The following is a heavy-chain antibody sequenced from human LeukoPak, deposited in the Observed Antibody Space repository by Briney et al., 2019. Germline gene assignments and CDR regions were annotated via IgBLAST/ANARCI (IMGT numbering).Heavy chain of an antibody. CDR3: AKEGDILTGYAGFDY. CDR1: GFTFSSYA. Sequence: PGGSLRLSCAASGFTFSSYAMSWVRQAPGKGLEWVSAVSGSGGSTYYADSVKGRFTISRDNSKNTLFLQMSSLRAEDTAVYYCAKEGDILTGYAGFDYWGQGTLVTVSS. D-gene: IGHD3-9*01. J-gene: IGHJ4*02. CDR2: VSGSGGST. V-gene: IGHV3-23*01.